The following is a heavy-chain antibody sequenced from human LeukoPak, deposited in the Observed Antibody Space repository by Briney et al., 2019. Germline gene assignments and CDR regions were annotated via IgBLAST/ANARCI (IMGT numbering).Heavy chain of an antibody. D-gene: IGHD6-19*01. J-gene: IGHJ5*01. Sequence: SVKVSFEASGGTFSSYAISWVRQAPGQGLEWMGGIIPAFGRADYAEKFRDRITITADETTSTAYMELRSLTSEDTAVYYCAKGGSYTTGWYADSWGQGTQVAVSS. CDR1: GGTFSSYA. CDR2: IIPAFGRA. V-gene: IGHV1-69*01. CDR3: AKGGSYTTGWYADS.